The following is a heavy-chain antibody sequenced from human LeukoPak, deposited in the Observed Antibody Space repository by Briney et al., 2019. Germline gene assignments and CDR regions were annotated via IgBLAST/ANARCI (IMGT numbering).Heavy chain of an antibody. CDR3: VKRKSIAAAGYYYYYGMDV. Sequence: AGRSLRLSCAASGFTFSSYAMSWVRQAPGKGLEWVSAISGSGGSTYYADSVKGRFTISRDNSKNTLYLQMNSLRAEDTAVYYCVKRKSIAAAGYYYYYGMDVWGQGTTVTVSS. J-gene: IGHJ6*02. CDR2: ISGSGGST. V-gene: IGHV3-23*01. D-gene: IGHD6-13*01. CDR1: GFTFSSYA.